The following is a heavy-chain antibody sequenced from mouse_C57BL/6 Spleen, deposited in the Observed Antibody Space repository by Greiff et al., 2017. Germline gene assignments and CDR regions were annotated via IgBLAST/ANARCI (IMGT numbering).Heavy chain of an antibody. V-gene: IGHV5-17*01. CDR3: ARETAGDAMDY. CDR1: GFTFSDSG. Sequence: EVKLVESGGGLVKPGGSLKLSCAASGFTFSDSGMHWVRQAPEKGLEWVAYISSGSSTIYYADTVKGRFTISRDNAKNTLFLQMTSLRSEDTAMYYCARETAGDAMDYWGQGTSVTVSS. CDR2: ISSGSSTI. D-gene: IGHD3-2*01. J-gene: IGHJ4*01.